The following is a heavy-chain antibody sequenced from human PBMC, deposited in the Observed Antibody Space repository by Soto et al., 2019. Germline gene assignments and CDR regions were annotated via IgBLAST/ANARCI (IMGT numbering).Heavy chain of an antibody. D-gene: IGHD1-26*01. CDR2: INPSNDNT. CDR1: NYSFSSFG. J-gene: IGHJ4*02. V-gene: IGHV1-18*01. Sequence: ASVKFSCKASNYSFSSFGISWMRQAPGQGLEWMAWINPSNDNTNYAQGLQGRVTLTSDTSTSTAYMELRSLRSDDTAVYYCARDPFYSGSNLQVGYFDSWGQGTLVTVSS. CDR3: ARDPFYSGSNLQVGYFDS.